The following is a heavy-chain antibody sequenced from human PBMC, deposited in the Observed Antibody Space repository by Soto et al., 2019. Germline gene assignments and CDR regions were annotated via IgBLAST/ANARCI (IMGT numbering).Heavy chain of an antibody. CDR3: ARDSPGSSGRYAFDI. D-gene: IGHD3-22*01. J-gene: IGHJ3*02. CDR1: GGSFSGYY. CDR2: INHSGST. V-gene: IGHV4-34*01. Sequence: PSETLSLTCAVYGGSFSGYYWSWIRQPPGKGLEWIGEINHSGSTNYNPSLKSRVTISVDTSKNQFSLKLSSVNAADTAVYYCARDSPGSSGRYAFDIWGQGTMVTVSS.